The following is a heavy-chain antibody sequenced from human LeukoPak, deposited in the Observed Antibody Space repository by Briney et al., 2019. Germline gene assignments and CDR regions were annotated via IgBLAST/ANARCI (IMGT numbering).Heavy chain of an antibody. CDR1: GFTFNNYA. CDR2: ISWNSGNI. Sequence: GRSLRLSCAASGFTFNNYAMHWVRHAPGKGLEGVSGISWNSGNIDYVDSVKGRFTISRDNAKNSLYLQMNSLRAEDTALYYCAKEGGGSCYSCFDYWGQGTLVTVSS. D-gene: IGHD2-15*01. V-gene: IGHV3-9*01. CDR3: AKEGGGSCYSCFDY. J-gene: IGHJ4*02.